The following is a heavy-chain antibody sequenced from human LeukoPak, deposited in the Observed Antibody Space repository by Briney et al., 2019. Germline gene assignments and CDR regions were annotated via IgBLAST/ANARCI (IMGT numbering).Heavy chain of an antibody. CDR1: GYTFTNYY. V-gene: IGHV1-46*01. CDR2: NNASGGGT. CDR3: ASKTSRFSDYGMDV. D-gene: IGHD3-9*01. J-gene: IGHJ6*02. Sequence: GASVKVSCKASGYTFTNYYMHWVRQAPGQGLEWMGINNASGGGTSYAQKFQGRVTMTRDTSISTAYMELSRLRSDDTAVYYCASKTSRFSDYGMDVWGQGTTVTVSS.